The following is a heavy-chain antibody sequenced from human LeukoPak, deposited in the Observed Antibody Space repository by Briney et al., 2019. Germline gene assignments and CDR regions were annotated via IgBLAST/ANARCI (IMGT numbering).Heavy chain of an antibody. CDR3: ARGVHCSTTSCHYYYYYMDV. Sequence: SETLSVNCTVSGGSISSGSYYWGWIRQPPGKGLEWIGTIYYSGSTYYNPSLKSRVTISVDTSKNQFSLKLSSVTAADTAVYYCARGVHCSTTSCHYYYYYMDVWGKGTTVTVSS. J-gene: IGHJ6*03. D-gene: IGHD2-2*01. CDR1: GGSISSGSYY. V-gene: IGHV4-39*07. CDR2: IYYSGST.